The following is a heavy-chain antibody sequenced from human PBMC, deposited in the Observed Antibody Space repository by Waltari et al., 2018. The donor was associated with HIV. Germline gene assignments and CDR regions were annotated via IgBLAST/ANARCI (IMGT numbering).Heavy chain of an antibody. CDR1: GFTFSTYS. CDR2: ISSSTYI. V-gene: IGHV3-21*06. Sequence: EVQLVETGGGLVKPGGSLRLSCVASGFTFSTYSMNWVRQAPGKGLEWVSSISSSTYIYYADSVKGRFTISRDNAKNSLYLQMNSLRAEDTAVYYCAREREIDYWGQGTLVTVSS. CDR3: AREREIDY. J-gene: IGHJ4*02.